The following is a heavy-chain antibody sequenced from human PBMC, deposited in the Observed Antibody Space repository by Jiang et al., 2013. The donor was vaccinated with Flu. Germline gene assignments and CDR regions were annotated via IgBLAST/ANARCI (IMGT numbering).Heavy chain of an antibody. V-gene: IGHV4-38-2*02. Sequence: SGSGLVKPSETLSLTCGVSGYSISNNYYWGWIRQTPGKGLEWIGSMFHSGSASYNPSLQSRVTISIDTSKNQFSLKLSSVTAADTAVYYCARDIYYGSGDNWFDPWGQGTLVTVSS. J-gene: IGHJ5*02. CDR3: ARDIYYGSGDNWFDP. CDR1: GYSISNNYY. D-gene: IGHD3-10*01. CDR2: MFHSGSA.